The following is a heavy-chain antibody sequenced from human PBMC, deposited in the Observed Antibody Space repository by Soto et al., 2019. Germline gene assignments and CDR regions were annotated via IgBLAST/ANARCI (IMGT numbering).Heavy chain of an antibody. D-gene: IGHD1-1*01. J-gene: IGHJ4*02. CDR2: IYHSGST. Sequence: PSETLSLTCAVSGGSISSGGYSWSWIRQPPGKGLEWIGYIYHSGSTYYNPSLKSRVTISVDRSKNQFSLKLSSVTAADTAVYYCARTYGTTPPYFDYWGQGTLVTVSS. V-gene: IGHV4-30-2*01. CDR3: ARTYGTTPPYFDY. CDR1: GGSISSGGYS.